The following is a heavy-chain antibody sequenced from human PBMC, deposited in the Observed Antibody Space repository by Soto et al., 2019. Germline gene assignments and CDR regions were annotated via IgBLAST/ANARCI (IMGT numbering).Heavy chain of an antibody. J-gene: IGHJ6*02. D-gene: IGHD3-9*01. Sequence: SLTCTVSGGSIIRGDYFWSWIRQSPGKGLEWIGYISSIGSTYYNPSLKSRVSVSRDTSKNQFSLKLSSVTTTDTAVYYCARGLVIRPYYYHGMDVWGQGTTVTVYS. CDR1: GGSIIRGDYF. V-gene: IGHV4-30-4*01. CDR3: ARGLVIRPYYYHGMDV. CDR2: ISSIGST.